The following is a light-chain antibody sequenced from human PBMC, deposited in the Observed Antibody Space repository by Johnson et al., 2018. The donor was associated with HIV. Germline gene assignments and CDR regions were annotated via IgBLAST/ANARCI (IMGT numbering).Light chain of an antibody. CDR3: GTWDSRLSVYV. CDR1: SSNIGNNY. J-gene: IGLJ1*01. CDR2: ESN. V-gene: IGLV1-51*02. Sequence: QSVLTQPPSVSAAPGQKVTISCSGSSSNIGNNYVSWYQQLPRTAPKLLICESNKRPSGIPNRFSGSKSGTSATLGITGLQTGDEADYYCGTWDSRLSVYVFGTGTKVTVL.